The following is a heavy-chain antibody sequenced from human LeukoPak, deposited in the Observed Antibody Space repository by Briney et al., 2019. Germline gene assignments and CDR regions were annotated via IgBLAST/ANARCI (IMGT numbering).Heavy chain of an antibody. CDR1: GFTVSSNY. CDR3: ARDSFVAGTIFDY. D-gene: IGHD6-19*01. V-gene: IGHV3-66*01. J-gene: IGHJ4*02. Sequence: GGSLRLSCAASGFTVSSNYMIWVRQAPGKGLEWVSVIYSGGSTYYADSAKGRFTISRDNSKNTLYLQMNSLRAEDTAVYYCARDSFVAGTIFDYWGQGTLVTVSS. CDR2: IYSGGST.